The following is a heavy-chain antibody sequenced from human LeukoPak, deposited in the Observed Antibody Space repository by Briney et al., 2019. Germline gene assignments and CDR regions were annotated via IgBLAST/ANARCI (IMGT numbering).Heavy chain of an antibody. CDR2: IYHGGST. D-gene: IGHD3-3*01. CDR1: GYSISSGYY. J-gene: IGHJ6*03. CDR3: ARVPPYDFWSGYFGGLHYYYYYMDV. Sequence: PSETLSLTCTVSGYSISSGYYWGWIRQPPGKGLEWIGSIYHGGSTYYNPSLKSRVTISVDTSKNQFSLKLSSVTAADTAVYYCARVPPYDFWSGYFGGLHYYYYYMDVWGKGTTVTVSS. V-gene: IGHV4-38-2*02.